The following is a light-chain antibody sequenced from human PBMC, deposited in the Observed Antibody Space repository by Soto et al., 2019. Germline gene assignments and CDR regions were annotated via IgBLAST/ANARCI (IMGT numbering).Light chain of an antibody. Sequence: QSALTQPASVSESPGQSITISCTGTSSDIGGYDYVSWYQQYPGKAPKLMIYEVNNRPSGVSIRFTGSKSGDTASLTISGLQAEDEADYYCSSYTTDNTLVFGGGTKLTVL. CDR2: EVN. CDR1: SSDIGGYDY. V-gene: IGLV2-14*01. J-gene: IGLJ2*01. CDR3: SSYTTDNTLV.